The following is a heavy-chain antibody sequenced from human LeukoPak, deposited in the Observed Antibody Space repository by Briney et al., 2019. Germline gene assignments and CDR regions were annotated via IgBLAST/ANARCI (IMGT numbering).Heavy chain of an antibody. Sequence: GASPRLPSSAFGFTFIDAWKNWVRQAPATGLERVCRIKSKNDGGTKAYAAPVKGRFTISRDDSKTTLYLQINSLKTDATAVYYCTAAMPTSSRASDYWGQGTLVTVSP. J-gene: IGHJ4*02. CDR1: GFTFIDAW. CDR2: IKSKNDGGTK. D-gene: IGHD2-2*01. CDR3: TAAMPTSSRASDY. V-gene: IGHV3-15*01.